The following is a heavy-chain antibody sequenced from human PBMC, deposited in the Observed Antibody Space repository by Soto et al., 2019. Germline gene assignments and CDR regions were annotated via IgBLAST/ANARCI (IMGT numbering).Heavy chain of an antibody. J-gene: IGHJ3*01. CDR3: ARDPWVSAFDF. CDR2: IYYSGST. Sequence: SETLSLTCTVSGGSISSYYWSWIRQPPGKGLEWIGYIYYSGSTNYNPSLKSRVTISVDTSKNQFSLKLSSVTAADTAVYYCARDPWVSAFDFWGQGTMVTVSS. CDR1: GGSISSYY. V-gene: IGHV4-59*01. D-gene: IGHD3-22*01.